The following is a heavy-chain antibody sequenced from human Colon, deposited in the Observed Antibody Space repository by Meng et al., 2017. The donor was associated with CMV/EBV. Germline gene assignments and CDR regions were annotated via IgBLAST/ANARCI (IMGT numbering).Heavy chain of an antibody. CDR1: GGSFSGYY. CDR2: INHRGST. V-gene: IGHV4-34*06. D-gene: IGHD2-2*01. J-gene: IGHJ4*02. CDR3: ALRFISSTTWDESDF. Sequence: GSLRLSCAVYGGSFSGYYWSWIRQSPIKGLEWIGEINHRGSTNYNPSLRSRVTISGDTSKNQFSLKLASVTAADTAVYYCALRFISSTTWDESDFWGLGTLVTVSS.